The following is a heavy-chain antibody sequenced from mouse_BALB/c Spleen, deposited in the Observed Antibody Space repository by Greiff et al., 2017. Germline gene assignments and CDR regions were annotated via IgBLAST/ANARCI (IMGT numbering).Heavy chain of an antibody. CDR3: ARSSYEYFYYFDY. CDR1: GFTFTDYY. V-gene: IGHV7-3*02. J-gene: IGHJ2*01. D-gene: IGHD2-4*01. CDR2: IRNKANGYTT. Sequence: EVKLVESGGGLVQPGGSLRLSCATSGFTFTDYYMSWVRQPPGKALEWLGFIRNKANGYTTEYSASVKGRFTISRDNSQSILYLQMNTLRAEDSATYYCARSSYEYFYYFDYWGQGTTLTVSS.